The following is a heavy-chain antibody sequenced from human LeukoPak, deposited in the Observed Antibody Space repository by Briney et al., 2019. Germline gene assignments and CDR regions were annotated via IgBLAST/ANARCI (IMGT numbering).Heavy chain of an antibody. J-gene: IGHJ4*02. CDR1: GFTFSSYW. CDR3: ARQQVPNTKDYSDY. V-gene: IGHV3-7*01. Sequence: GGSLRLSCAASGFTFSSYWMTWVRQAPGKGLEWVATIKKDESEIYCVDSVKGRFAISRDNAENSLALQLNSLRAEDTAVYYCARQQVPNTKDYSDYWGQGTLVTVSS. CDR2: IKKDESEI. D-gene: IGHD2-8*01.